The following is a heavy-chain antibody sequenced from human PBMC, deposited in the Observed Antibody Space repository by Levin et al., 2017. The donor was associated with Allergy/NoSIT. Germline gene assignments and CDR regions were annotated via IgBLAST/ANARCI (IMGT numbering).Heavy chain of an antibody. D-gene: IGHD6-13*01. Sequence: GGSLRLSCKTSGYPFTTYGIHWVRQAPGQRPEWMGWVDAGDGNTKYSPKFHGRVTITGDTSASTVYMELSSLRSEDTAVYFCARTIPGSSWGYYGMDVWGQGTTVTVSS. J-gene: IGHJ6*02. CDR2: VDAGDGNT. V-gene: IGHV1-3*01. CDR1: GYPFTTYG. CDR3: ARTIPGSSWGYYGMDV.